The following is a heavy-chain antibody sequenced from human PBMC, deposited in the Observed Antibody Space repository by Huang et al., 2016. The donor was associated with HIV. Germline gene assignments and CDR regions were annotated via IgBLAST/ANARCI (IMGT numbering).Heavy chain of an antibody. V-gene: IGHV3-21*02. J-gene: IGHJ5*02. CDR2: MSSSGSSI. CDR3: ATVGRTYGSDAYFFDT. CDR1: GFSFRSYT. D-gene: IGHD3-10*01. Sequence: ELQLVQSGGGLVKPGESLRLSCSASGFSFRSYTLAWVRQTPVKGLDLVSSMSSSGSSISYADSVRGKGRLTVSRYNAKNSLYLEINSVRAEDTALYYCATVGRTYGSDAYFFDTWGQGVLVIVSS.